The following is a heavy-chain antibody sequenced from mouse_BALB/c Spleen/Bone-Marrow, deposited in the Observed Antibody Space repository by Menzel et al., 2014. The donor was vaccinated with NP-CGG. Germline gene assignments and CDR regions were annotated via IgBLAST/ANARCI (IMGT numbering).Heavy chain of an antibody. D-gene: IGHD1-1*01. Sequence: VQLVESGAELVKPGASVKLSCKASGYTFSNYYMYWVKRRPGQGLEWIGESNPSNGGSNFNEKFKSKATLTADKSSSTAYMQLSSLTSEDSAVYYCTRSNYGYWYFDVWGAGTTVTVSS. CDR3: TRSNYGYWYFDV. J-gene: IGHJ1*01. CDR2: SNPSNGGS. V-gene: IGHV1S81*02. CDR1: GYTFSNYY.